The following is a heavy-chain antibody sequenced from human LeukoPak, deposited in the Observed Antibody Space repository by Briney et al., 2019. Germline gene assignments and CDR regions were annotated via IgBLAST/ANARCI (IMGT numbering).Heavy chain of an antibody. V-gene: IGHV3-30-3*01. Sequence: GGSLRLSCAASGFTFSSYAMHWVRQAPGKGLEWVAVISYDGSNKYYADSVKGRFTISRDNSKDTLYLQMNSLRAEDTAVYYCASYDSSGYYAAWGQGTLVTVSP. CDR2: ISYDGSNK. J-gene: IGHJ4*02. D-gene: IGHD3-22*01. CDR1: GFTFSSYA. CDR3: ASYDSSGYYAA.